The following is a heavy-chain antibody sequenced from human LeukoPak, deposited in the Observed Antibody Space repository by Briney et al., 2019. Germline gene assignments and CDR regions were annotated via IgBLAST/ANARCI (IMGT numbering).Heavy chain of an antibody. Sequence: GGSLRLSCTASGFSFSTYAMTWVRQAPGKGLEWISSMSSGSRYIYYADSVRGRFTISRDNNKNSLYLLMNNLRAEDTAIYYCARDRPTGASRVFVVQWGQGTPVTVSS. V-gene: IGHV3-21*06. CDR2: MSSGSRYI. J-gene: IGHJ4*02. CDR3: ARDRPTGASRVFVVQ. CDR1: GFSFSTYA. D-gene: IGHD2-15*01.